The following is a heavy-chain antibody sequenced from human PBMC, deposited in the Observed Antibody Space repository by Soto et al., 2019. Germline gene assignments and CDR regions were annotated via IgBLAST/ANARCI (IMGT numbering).Heavy chain of an antibody. CDR2: INVGNGNT. CDR3: ATPQDYDGYLDS. V-gene: IGHV1-3*01. J-gene: IGHJ4*02. CDR1: GYTITRYN. Sequence: GASVNVSCKTPGYTITRYNIHWVRQAPGQRLEWVGWINVGNGNTRYSQKFQGRPTLTRDTPGNTAYLELNSLISEDTAVYYCATPQDYDGYLDSWGQVTLVTVSS. D-gene: IGHD3-22*01.